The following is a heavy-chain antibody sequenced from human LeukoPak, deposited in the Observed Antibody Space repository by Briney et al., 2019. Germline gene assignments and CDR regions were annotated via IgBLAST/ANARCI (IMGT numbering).Heavy chain of an antibody. CDR3: ARGYDSGGSYAIWAFDY. CDR1: GFLVSNNY. D-gene: IGHD3-22*01. CDR2: IYRGGST. V-gene: IGHV3-66*01. Sequence: AGGSLRLSCAASGFLVSNNYVSWVRQAPGKGLEWVSIIYRGGSTYSADSVKDRFTVSSDNSKNTFYLQMNSLRAEDTAVYYCARGYDSGGSYAIWAFDYWGQGTLVTVSS. J-gene: IGHJ4*02.